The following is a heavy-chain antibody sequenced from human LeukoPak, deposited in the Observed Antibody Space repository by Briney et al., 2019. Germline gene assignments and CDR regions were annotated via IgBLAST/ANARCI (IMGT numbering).Heavy chain of an antibody. J-gene: IGHJ4*02. Sequence: ASVKVSCKASGYTFTGYYMHWVRQAPGQGLEWMGWINPNSGGTHYAQKFQGRVALTRDTSISTAYMELSRLTSDDAAVYYCARGAARDSSGWYDYWGQGTLVTVSS. CDR1: GYTFTGYY. CDR2: INPNSGGT. D-gene: IGHD6-19*01. V-gene: IGHV1-2*02. CDR3: ARGAARDSSGWYDY.